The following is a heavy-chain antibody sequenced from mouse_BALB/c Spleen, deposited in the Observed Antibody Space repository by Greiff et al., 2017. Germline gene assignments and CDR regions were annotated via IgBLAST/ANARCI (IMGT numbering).Heavy chain of an antibody. CDR2: ILPGSGST. CDR3: ARGGGYGTSYWYFDV. J-gene: IGHJ1*01. CDR1: GYTFSSYW. V-gene: IGHV1-9*01. D-gene: IGHD2-14*01. Sequence: QVQLKQSGAELMKPGASVKISCKATGYTFSSYWIEWVKQRPGHGLEWIGEILPGSGSTNYNEKFKGKATFTADTSSNTAYMQLSSLTSEDSAVYYCARGGGYGTSYWYFDVWGAGTTVTVSS.